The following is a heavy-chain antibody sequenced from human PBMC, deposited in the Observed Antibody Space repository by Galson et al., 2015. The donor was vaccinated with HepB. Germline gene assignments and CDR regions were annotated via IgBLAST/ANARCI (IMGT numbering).Heavy chain of an antibody. Sequence: LRLSCAASGFTFSSYAMSWVRQAPGKGLEWVSAISGSGGSTYYADSVKGRFTISKDNSKNTLYLQMNSLRAEDTAVYYCAKASITIFGVVNSYFDYWGQGTLVTVSS. J-gene: IGHJ4*02. CDR3: AKASITIFGVVNSYFDY. CDR2: ISGSGGST. D-gene: IGHD3-3*01. CDR1: GFTFSSYA. V-gene: IGHV3-23*01.